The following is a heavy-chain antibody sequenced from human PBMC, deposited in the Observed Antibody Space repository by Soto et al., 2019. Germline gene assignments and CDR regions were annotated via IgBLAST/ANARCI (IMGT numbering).Heavy chain of an antibody. CDR2: IYYSGST. CDR1: GGSISSGGYY. J-gene: IGHJ5*02. D-gene: IGHD1-1*01. V-gene: IGHV4-31*03. Sequence: LSLTCTVSGGSISSGGYYWSWIRQHPGKGLEWIGYIYYSGSTYYNPSLKSRVTISVDTSKNQFSLKLSSVTAADTAVYYCARYRTGWFDPWGQGTLVTVSS. CDR3: ARYRTGWFDP.